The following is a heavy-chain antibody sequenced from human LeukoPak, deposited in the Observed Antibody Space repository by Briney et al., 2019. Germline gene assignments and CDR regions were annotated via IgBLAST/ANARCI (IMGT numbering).Heavy chain of an antibody. J-gene: IGHJ4*02. CDR1: GFTFNNYG. CDR2: IRYDGSNK. CDR3: ARGPSGYHNT. D-gene: IGHD5-12*01. Sequence: GGSLRLSCVASGFTFNNYGMHWVRQAPGKGLEWVAFIRYDGSNKYYADSVKGRFTISRDNSKNTLYLQMNSLRAEDTAVYYCARGPSGYHNTGGQGTLVTVSS. V-gene: IGHV3-30*02.